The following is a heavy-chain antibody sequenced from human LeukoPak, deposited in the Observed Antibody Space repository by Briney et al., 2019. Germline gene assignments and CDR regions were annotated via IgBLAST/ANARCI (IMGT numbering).Heavy chain of an antibody. CDR3: ATSGQWLVLNSFDY. CDR1: GFTFSTYG. D-gene: IGHD6-19*01. CDR2: ISSSGSTI. V-gene: IGHV3-48*04. J-gene: IGHJ4*02. Sequence: GGSLRLSCAASGFTFSTYGMHWVRQAPGKGLEWVSYISSSGSTIYYADSVKGRFTISRDNAKNSLYLQMNSLRAEDTAVYYCATSGQWLVLNSFDYWGQGTLVTVSS.